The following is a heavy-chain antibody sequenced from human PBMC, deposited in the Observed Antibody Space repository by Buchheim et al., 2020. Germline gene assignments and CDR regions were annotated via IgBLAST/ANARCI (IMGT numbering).Heavy chain of an antibody. J-gene: IGHJ4*02. CDR2: VYYSGSA. CDR1: GGSINSGNYY. D-gene: IGHD6-13*01. Sequence: QLQLQESGPGLVKPSETLSLTCTVSGGSINSGNYYWAWIRQPPGEGLEWIGSVYYSGSASYNPSLKSRVAISVATSKNQFSLKLRAVTAADTAFYYCARSLHVFRAAAGPLDFWGQGTL. CDR3: ARSLHVFRAAAGPLDF. V-gene: IGHV4-39*07.